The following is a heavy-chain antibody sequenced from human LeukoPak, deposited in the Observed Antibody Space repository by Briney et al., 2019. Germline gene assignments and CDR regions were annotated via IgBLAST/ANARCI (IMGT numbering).Heavy chain of an antibody. V-gene: IGHV3-21*01. D-gene: IGHD3-22*01. CDR2: ISSSSYI. CDR1: GFTFSSYS. CDR3: ARGGTHFTMIVVVITELDY. Sequence: GGSLRLSCAASGFTFSSYSMNWVRQAPGKGLEWVSSISSSSYIYYADSVKGRFTISRDNAKNSLYLQMNSLRAEDTAVYYCARGGTHFTMIVVVITELDYWGQGTLVTVSS. J-gene: IGHJ4*02.